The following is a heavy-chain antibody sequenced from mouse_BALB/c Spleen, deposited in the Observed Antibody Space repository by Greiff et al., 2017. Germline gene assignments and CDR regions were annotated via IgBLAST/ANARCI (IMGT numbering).Heavy chain of an antibody. V-gene: IGHV1-54*01. Sequence: QVQLQQSGAELVRPGTSVKVSCKASGYAFTNYLIEWVKQRPGQGLEWIGVINPGSGGTNYNEKFKGKATLTADKSSSTAYMQLSSLTSDDSAVYFCARGGLRAWFAYWGQGTLVTVSA. CDR2: INPGSGGT. CDR3: ARGGLRAWFAY. J-gene: IGHJ3*01. CDR1: GYAFTNYL.